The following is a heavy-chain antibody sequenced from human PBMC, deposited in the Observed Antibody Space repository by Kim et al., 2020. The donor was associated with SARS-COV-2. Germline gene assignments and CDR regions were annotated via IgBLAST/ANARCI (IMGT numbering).Heavy chain of an antibody. Sequence: GGSLRLSCAASGFTFSSYSMNWVRQAPGKGLEWVSSISSSSSYIYYADSVKGRFTISRDNAKNSLYLQMNSLRAEDTAVYYCARGRPIVVAACNYWGQGTLVTVSS. CDR1: GFTFSSYS. CDR2: ISSSSSYI. V-gene: IGHV3-21*01. D-gene: IGHD2-15*01. J-gene: IGHJ4*02. CDR3: ARGRPIVVAACNY.